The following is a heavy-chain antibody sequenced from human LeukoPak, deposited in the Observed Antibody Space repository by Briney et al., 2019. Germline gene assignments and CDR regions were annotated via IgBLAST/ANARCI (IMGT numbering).Heavy chain of an antibody. J-gene: IGHJ6*03. CDR1: GGSISSGSYY. V-gene: IGHV4-61*02. D-gene: IGHD3-10*01. Sequence: PSQTLSLTCTVSGGSISSGSYYWSWIRQPAGKGLEWIGRIYTSGSTNYNPSLKSRVTISVDTSKNQFSLKLSSVTAADTAVYYCARVRYYGSGSTFADYYMDVWGKGTTVTISS. CDR3: ARVRYYGSGSTFADYYMDV. CDR2: IYTSGST.